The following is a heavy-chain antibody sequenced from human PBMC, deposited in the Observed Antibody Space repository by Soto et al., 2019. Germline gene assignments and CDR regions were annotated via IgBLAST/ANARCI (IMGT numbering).Heavy chain of an antibody. CDR3: ASSYGSGYRAFDY. J-gene: IGHJ4*02. D-gene: IGHD3-10*01. V-gene: IGHV1-69*02. CDR1: GDTFTFYS. CDR2: INPILSMS. Sequence: QVQLVQSGAEVKRPGSSVKVSCKASGDTFTFYSINWVRQAPGLGLEWMGRINPILSMSNDAQRFQGRVTMTADKATTTAYLELSSLRSEDTAIYYCASSYGSGYRAFDYWGQEALVTVSS.